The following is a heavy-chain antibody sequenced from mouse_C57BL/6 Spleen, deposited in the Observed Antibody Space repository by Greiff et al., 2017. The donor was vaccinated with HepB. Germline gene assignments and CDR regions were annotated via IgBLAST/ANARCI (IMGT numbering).Heavy chain of an antibody. D-gene: IGHD1-1*01. Sequence: VQLQQSGAELAKPGASVKLSCKASGYTFTSYWMHWVKQRPGQGLEWIGYINPSSGYTKYNQKFKDKATLNADKSSSTAYMQLSSLTYEDSAVYYCARWGYDSMDAMDYWGQGTSVTVSS. V-gene: IGHV1-7*01. CDR3: ARWGYDSMDAMDY. J-gene: IGHJ4*01. CDR1: GYTFTSYW. CDR2: INPSSGYT.